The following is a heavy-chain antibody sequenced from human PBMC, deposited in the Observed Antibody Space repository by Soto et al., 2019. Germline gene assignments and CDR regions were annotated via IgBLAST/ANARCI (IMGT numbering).Heavy chain of an antibody. CDR1: GGSISSYY. CDR2: IYYSGST. D-gene: IGHD2-2*01. Sequence: SETLSLTCTVSGGSISSYYWSWIRQPPGKGLEWIGYIYYSGSTNYNPSLKSRVTISVDTSKNQFSLKLSSVTAADTAVYYCARQDIVVVPAPSPYYYYYMDVWGKGTTVTVS. J-gene: IGHJ6*03. CDR3: ARQDIVVVPAPSPYYYYYMDV. V-gene: IGHV4-59*08.